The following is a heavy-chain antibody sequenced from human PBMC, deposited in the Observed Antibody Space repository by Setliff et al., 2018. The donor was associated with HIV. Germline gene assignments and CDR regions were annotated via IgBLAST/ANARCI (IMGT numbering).Heavy chain of an antibody. CDR1: GGSFPAYY. J-gene: IGHJ5*02. Sequence: LSLTCAAYGGSFPAYYWNWIRQPPGKGLEWIGEINYEGDTTYNPSLKSRVNMFIDTSKKQFSLKVASVTAADTAVYYCVRQHGDYAFDPWGQGTLVTVSS. D-gene: IGHD4-17*01. CDR2: INYEGDT. CDR3: VRQHGDYAFDP. V-gene: IGHV4-34*01.